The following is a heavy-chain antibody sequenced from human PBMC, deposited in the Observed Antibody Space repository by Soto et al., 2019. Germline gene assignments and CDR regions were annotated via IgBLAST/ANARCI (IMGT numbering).Heavy chain of an antibody. CDR3: GRRGRAWSGGAFDI. Sequence: QVQLRESGPGLVEPSETLSLNCTVSGGSINGYYWSWIRQSPGKGLAWMGYIDYGGSPNFNPSLRSRVTMSVDTAKNQFSLKLNSVTDADTAVYYCGRRGRAWSGGAFDIWGLGTMVVVSS. J-gene: IGHJ3*02. D-gene: IGHD3-16*01. CDR1: GGSINGYY. CDR2: IDYGGSP. V-gene: IGHV4-59*08.